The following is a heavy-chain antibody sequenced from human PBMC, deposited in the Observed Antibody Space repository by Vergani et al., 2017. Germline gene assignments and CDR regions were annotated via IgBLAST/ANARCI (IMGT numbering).Heavy chain of an antibody. D-gene: IGHD3-10*01. J-gene: IGHJ4*02. CDR3: AGDAGVRGVIGQFDY. V-gene: IGHV3-23*01. Sequence: EVQLLESGGGLVQPGGSLRLSCAASGFTFSSYDMSWVRQAPGKGLEWVSVISGSGGSTFYADSVKGRFTISRDNSKNTLYLQMNSLRAEDTSVYYCAGDAGVRGVIGQFDYWGQGTLVTVSS. CDR1: GFTFSSYD. CDR2: ISGSGGST.